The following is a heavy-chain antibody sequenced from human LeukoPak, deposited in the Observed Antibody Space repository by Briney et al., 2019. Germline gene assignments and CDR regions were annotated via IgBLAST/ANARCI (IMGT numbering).Heavy chain of an antibody. CDR3: AKDVRRCNGACT. CDR2: ISASGGDT. J-gene: IGHJ5*02. CDR1: GFSFSTYS. Sequence: GGSLRLSCAASGFSFSTYSFSWVRQAPGKGLEWVSGISASGGDTFYADSVKGRFTISRDNSKNTLSLQMNSLRVEDAAIYYCAKDVRRCNGACTWGQGTLVTVSS. V-gene: IGHV3-23*01. D-gene: IGHD2-8*01.